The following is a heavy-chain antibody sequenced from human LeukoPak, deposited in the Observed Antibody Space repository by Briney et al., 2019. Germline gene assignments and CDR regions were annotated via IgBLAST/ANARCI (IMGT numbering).Heavy chain of an antibody. Sequence: GGSLRLSCAASGFTFSSYEMNCVRQAPGEGLEWVSTISSTSSYIYSADSLKGRFTISRDNAKNSLYLQMSTLRAEDTAVYYCARGQLWQTGWFDPWGQGTLVTVSS. V-gene: IGHV3-21*01. CDR3: ARGQLWQTGWFDP. CDR2: ISSTSSYI. CDR1: GFTFSSYE. J-gene: IGHJ5*02. D-gene: IGHD5-18*01.